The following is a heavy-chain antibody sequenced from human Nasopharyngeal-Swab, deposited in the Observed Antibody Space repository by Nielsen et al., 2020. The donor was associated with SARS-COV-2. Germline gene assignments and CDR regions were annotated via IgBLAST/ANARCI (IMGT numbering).Heavy chain of an antibody. V-gene: IGHV1-3*01. J-gene: IGHJ6*03. D-gene: IGHD3-10*01. CDR2: INAGNGNT. Sequence: WVRQAPGQRLEWMGWINAGNGNTKYSQKFQGRVTITRDTSASTAYMGLSSLRSEDTAVYYCARGRGYYGSGGYYYYMDVWGKGTTVTVSS. CDR3: ARGRGYYGSGGYYYYMDV.